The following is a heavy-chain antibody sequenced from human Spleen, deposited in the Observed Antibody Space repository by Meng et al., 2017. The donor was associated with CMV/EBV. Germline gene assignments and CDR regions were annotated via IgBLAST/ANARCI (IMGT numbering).Heavy chain of an antibody. J-gene: IGHJ4*02. CDR3: AKEANYYGSGSYDY. CDR1: GFTFSSYG. CDR2: IRYDGSNK. D-gene: IGHD3-10*01. Sequence: GGSLRLSCAASGFTFSSYGMHWVRQAPGKGLEWVAFIRYDGSNKYYADSVKGRFTISRDNSKNTLYLQMNSLRAEDTAVYYCAKEANYYGSGSYDYWGQGTLVAVSS. V-gene: IGHV3-30*02.